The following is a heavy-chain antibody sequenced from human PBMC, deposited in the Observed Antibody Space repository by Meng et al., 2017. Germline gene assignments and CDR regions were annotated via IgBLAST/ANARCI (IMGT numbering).Heavy chain of an antibody. CDR2: TYYRSKWYN. V-gene: IGHV6-1*02. Sequence: GPGPVTPSQTRSLTGAISGDSVSSNSAAWNWIRQSPSSGLEWLGRTYYRSKWYNDYAVSVKSRITINPDTSKNQFSLQLNSVTPEDTAVYYCAKGAYSGLDYWGQGTLVTVSS. D-gene: IGHD6-25*01. CDR1: GDSVSSNSAA. CDR3: AKGAYSGLDY. J-gene: IGHJ4*02.